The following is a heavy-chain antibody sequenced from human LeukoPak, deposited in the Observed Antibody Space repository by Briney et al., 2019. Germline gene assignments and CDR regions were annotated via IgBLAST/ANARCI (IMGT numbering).Heavy chain of an antibody. V-gene: IGHV3-48*03. CDR2: ISSSGSTI. D-gene: IGHD6-13*01. J-gene: IGHJ4*02. CDR1: GFTFSSYE. CDR3: ASSSSNFYNYFDY. Sequence: GGSLRLSCAASGFTFSSYEMNWVRQAPGKGLEWVSYISSSGSTIYYADSVKGRFTISRDNAKNSLYLQMNSLRAEDTAVYYCASSSSNFYNYFDYWGQGTLVSVSS.